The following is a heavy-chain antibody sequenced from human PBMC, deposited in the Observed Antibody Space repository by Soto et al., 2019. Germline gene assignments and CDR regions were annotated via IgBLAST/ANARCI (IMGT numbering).Heavy chain of an antibody. Sequence: PGGSLRLSCAASGFTFSDHYMDWVRQAPGKGLEWVGRTRNKANSYTTEYAASVKGRFTISRDDSKNSLYLQMNSLKTEDTAVYYCATGIAAAGYYFDYWGQGTLVTVSS. CDR3: ATGIAAAGYYFDY. CDR1: GFTFSDHY. J-gene: IGHJ4*02. D-gene: IGHD6-13*01. V-gene: IGHV3-72*01. CDR2: TRNKANSYTT.